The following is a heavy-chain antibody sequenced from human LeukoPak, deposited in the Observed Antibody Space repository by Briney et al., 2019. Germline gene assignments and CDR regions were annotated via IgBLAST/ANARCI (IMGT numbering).Heavy chain of an antibody. CDR1: GGSISSYY. Sequence: SETLSLTCTVSGGSISSYYWSWIRQPAGKGLEWIGRIYTSGSTNYNPSLKSRVTMSVATSKNQFSLKLSSVTAADKTALYCAGADMRFGRGFDYWGQGTLVTVSS. CDR3: AGADMRFGRGFDY. V-gene: IGHV4-4*07. J-gene: IGHJ4*02. CDR2: IYTSGST. D-gene: IGHD3-10*01.